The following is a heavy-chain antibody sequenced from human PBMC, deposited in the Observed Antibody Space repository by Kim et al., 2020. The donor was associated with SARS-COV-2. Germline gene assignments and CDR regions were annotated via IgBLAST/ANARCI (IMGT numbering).Heavy chain of an antibody. CDR3: ARHGGRSSVLVVYAAYFDC. Sequence: SETLSLTCTVSGGSISSSSYYWGWIRQPPGKGLEWIGSIYYSGSTYYNPSLKSRVTISVDTSKNQFSLKLSSVTAADTAVYYCARHGGRSSVLVVYAAYFDCWGQGTLVTVSS. D-gene: IGHD2-8*02. CDR2: IYYSGST. V-gene: IGHV4-39*01. J-gene: IGHJ4*02. CDR1: GGSISSSSYY.